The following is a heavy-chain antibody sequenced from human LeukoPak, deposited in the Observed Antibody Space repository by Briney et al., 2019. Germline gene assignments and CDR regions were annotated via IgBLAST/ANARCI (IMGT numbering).Heavy chain of an antibody. CDR3: AKDGLAVAGPGGHLDY. J-gene: IGHJ4*02. CDR2: ISYDGSNK. Sequence: GGSLRLSCAASGFAFSSYGMHWVRQAPGKGLEWVAVISYDGSNKYYIDSVKGRFTISRDNSKNTLWLQMNSLRTEDTAVYFCAKDGLAVAGPGGHLDYWGQGTLVTVSS. V-gene: IGHV3-30*18. D-gene: IGHD6-19*01. CDR1: GFAFSSYG.